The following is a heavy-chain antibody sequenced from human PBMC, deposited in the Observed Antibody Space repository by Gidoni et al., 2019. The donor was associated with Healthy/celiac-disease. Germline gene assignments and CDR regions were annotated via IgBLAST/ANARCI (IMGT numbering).Heavy chain of an antibody. CDR2: INPNSGGT. D-gene: IGHD1-26*01. J-gene: IGHJ6*02. Sequence: QVQLVQSGAEVKKPGASVKVSCKASGYTFTGYYMHWVRQAPGQGLEWMGRINPNSGGTNYAQKFQGRVTMTRDTSISTAYMELSRLRSDDTAVYYCARDREGILGNYYYYGMDVWGQGTTVTVSS. CDR3: ARDREGILGNYYYYGMDV. CDR1: GYTFTGYY. V-gene: IGHV1-2*06.